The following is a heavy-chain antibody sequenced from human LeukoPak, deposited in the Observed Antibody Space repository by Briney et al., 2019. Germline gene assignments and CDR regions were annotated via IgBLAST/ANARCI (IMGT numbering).Heavy chain of an antibody. CDR3: ARSSRITMVRGVIILKSYFDY. CDR2: ISAYNGNT. CDR1: GYTFTSYG. J-gene: IGHJ4*02. D-gene: IGHD3-10*01. Sequence: GASVKVSCKASGYTFTSYGISWVRQAPGQGLEWMGWISAYNGNTNYAQKLQGRVTMTTDTSTSTAYMELRSLRSEDTAVYYCARSSRITMVRGVIILKSYFDYWGQGTLVTVSS. V-gene: IGHV1-18*01.